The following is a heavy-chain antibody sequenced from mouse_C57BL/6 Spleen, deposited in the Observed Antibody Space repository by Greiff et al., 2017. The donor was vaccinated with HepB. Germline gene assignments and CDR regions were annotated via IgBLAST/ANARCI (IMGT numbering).Heavy chain of an antibody. D-gene: IGHD2-14*01. J-gene: IGHJ2*01. CDR2: ISGGGGNT. CDR1: GFTFSSYT. Sequence: EVMLVESGGGLVKPGGSLKLSCAASGFTFSSYTMSWVRQTPEKRLEWVATISGGGGNTYYPDSVKGRFTISRDNAKTTLYLQMSSLRSEDTALYYCASHGLDWYDFDYLGQGTTLTVS. V-gene: IGHV5-9*01. CDR3: ASHGLDWYDFDY.